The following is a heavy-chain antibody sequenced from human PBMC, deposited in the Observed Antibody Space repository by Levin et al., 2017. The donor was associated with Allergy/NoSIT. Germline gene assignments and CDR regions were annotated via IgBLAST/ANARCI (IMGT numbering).Heavy chain of an antibody. CDR1: GFSFSNYA. D-gene: IGHD6-19*01. CDR2: ISGSGGGT. CDR3: AKGESGWFPFDY. J-gene: IGHJ4*02. Sequence: GGSLRLSCAASGFSFSNYAMNWVRQAPGKGLEWVSGISGSGGGTYYADSVKGRFTITRDNSKNTLYLQMNSLRAEDTAVYYCAKGESGWFPFDYWGQGTLVTVSS. V-gene: IGHV3-23*01.